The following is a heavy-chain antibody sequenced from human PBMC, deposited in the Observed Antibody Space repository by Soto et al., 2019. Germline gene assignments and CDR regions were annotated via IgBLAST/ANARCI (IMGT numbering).Heavy chain of an antibody. D-gene: IGHD6-19*01. CDR2: SSSTSTT. Sequence: GGSLRLSCAASGFTFSSYDMHWVRQATGKGLEWVSTSSSTSTTHYAGSVKGRFTISRDNAKNSLYLQVNSLRDEDTAVYFCARHPIKLGGVRGISGWYYFDYWGQGTLVTVSS. CDR3: ARHPIKLGGVRGISGWYYFDY. CDR1: GFTFSSYD. J-gene: IGHJ4*02. V-gene: IGHV3-48*02.